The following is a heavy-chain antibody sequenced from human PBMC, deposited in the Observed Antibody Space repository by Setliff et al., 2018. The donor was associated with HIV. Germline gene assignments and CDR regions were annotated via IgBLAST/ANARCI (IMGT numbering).Heavy chain of an antibody. Sequence: GGSLRLSCAASGFAFSASAMSWVRQAPGKGLEWVTDISGSGGVTYYADSVRGRFTVSRDNSGRTLYLQINSLRAEDTAISYCAKARTTVNSALDSWGQGTLVTVSS. CDR3: AKARTTVNSALDS. CDR2: ISGSGGVT. V-gene: IGHV3-23*01. CDR1: GFAFSASA. J-gene: IGHJ4*02. D-gene: IGHD4-17*01.